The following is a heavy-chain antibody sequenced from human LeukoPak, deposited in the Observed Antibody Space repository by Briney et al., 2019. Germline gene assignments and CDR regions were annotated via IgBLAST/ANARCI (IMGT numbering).Heavy chain of an antibody. CDR3: TTDNVRGI. D-gene: IGHD3-10*01. CDR2: VTDGGTT. CDR1: GFTVNTAW. Sequence: GGSLRLSCVASGFTVNTAWMSWVRQAPGKGLEWVGRVTDGGTTEYAAPVKGRFTISRDDSKNTLYLQMSGLKSEDTGVYYCTTDNVRGIWGQGILVTVSS. J-gene: IGHJ4*02. V-gene: IGHV3-15*01.